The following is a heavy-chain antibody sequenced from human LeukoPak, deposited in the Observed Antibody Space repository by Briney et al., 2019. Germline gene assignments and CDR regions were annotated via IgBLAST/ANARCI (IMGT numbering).Heavy chain of an antibody. D-gene: IGHD6-19*01. CDR2: ISGSGGSS. Sequence: GGSLRLSCAASGFTFSSYAMSWVRQAPGKGLEWVSGISGSGGSSYYADSVKGRFTISRDNSKNTLYLQMNSLRAEDTAVYYCARRSGIAVAGAFDYWGQGTLVTVSS. V-gene: IGHV3-23*01. CDR1: GFTFSSYA. J-gene: IGHJ4*02. CDR3: ARRSGIAVAGAFDY.